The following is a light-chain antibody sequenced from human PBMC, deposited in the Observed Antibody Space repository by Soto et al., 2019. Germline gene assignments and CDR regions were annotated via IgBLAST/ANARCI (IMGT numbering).Light chain of an antibody. CDR2: GAS. CDR3: QQYANSPLN. V-gene: IGKV3-20*01. Sequence: TLSCRASQSVSSTYLAWYQQKPGQAPRLLIYGASSRATGIPDRFSGSGSGTDFTLTISRLEPEDFAVYYCQQYANSPLNFGPATKVDIK. CDR1: QSVSSTY. J-gene: IGKJ3*01.